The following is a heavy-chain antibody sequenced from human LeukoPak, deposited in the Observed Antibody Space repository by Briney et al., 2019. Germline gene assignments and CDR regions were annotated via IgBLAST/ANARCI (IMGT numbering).Heavy chain of an antibody. CDR2: IYYSGST. CDR3: TRGAGWLIDY. J-gene: IGHJ4*02. V-gene: IGHV4-59*01. D-gene: IGHD3-16*01. CDR1: GGSISSNY. Sequence: SETLSLTCTVSGGSISSNYWSWIRQPPGKGLEWIGYIYYSGSTSYNPSLKSRVTISADTSKNQFSLKLNSLTTADTAVYYCTRGAGWLIDYWGQGILVTVSS.